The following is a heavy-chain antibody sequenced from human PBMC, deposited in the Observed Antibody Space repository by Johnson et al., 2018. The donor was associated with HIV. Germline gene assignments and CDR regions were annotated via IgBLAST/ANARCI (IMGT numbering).Heavy chain of an antibody. CDR1: GFIFSDYY. CDR2: INWNGGST. V-gene: IGHV3-20*04. D-gene: IGHD2-15*01. J-gene: IGHJ3*02. CDR3: AREGLKIAHDAFDI. Sequence: VQLVESGGGVVQPGRSLRLSCAASGFIFSDYYMSWIRQAPGKGLEWVSGINWNGGSTGYADSVKGRFTISRDNAKNSLYLQMNSLRAEDTALYYCAREGLKIAHDAFDIWGQGTMVTVSS.